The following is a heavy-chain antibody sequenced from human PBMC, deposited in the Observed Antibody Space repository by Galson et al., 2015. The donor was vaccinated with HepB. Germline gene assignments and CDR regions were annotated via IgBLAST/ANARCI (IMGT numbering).Heavy chain of an antibody. D-gene: IGHD2-2*01. CDR2: IRSKANSYAT. Sequence: SLRLSCAASGFTFSGSAMHWVRQASGKGLEWVGRIRSKANSYATAYAASVKGRFTISRDDSKNTAYLQMNSLKTEDTAVYYCTRLVVPAAMESYYGMDVWGQGTTVTVSS. CDR1: GFTFSGSA. J-gene: IGHJ6*02. V-gene: IGHV3-73*01. CDR3: TRLVVPAAMESYYGMDV.